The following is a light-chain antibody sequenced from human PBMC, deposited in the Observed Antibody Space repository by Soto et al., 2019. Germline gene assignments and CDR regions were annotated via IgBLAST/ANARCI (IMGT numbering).Light chain of an antibody. Sequence: EVVWTQSRITLSLSQGQRATLSCRASQSVSSSYLAWYQQKPGQAPRLLSYQTSIRAAGIPDRFSGSGAGTDVTLTISRLEPEDVAVYYCHQYSSSTKTFGQGTKVDIK. CDR3: HQYSSSTKT. V-gene: IGKV3-20*01. CDR1: QSVSSSY. J-gene: IGKJ1*01. CDR2: QTS.